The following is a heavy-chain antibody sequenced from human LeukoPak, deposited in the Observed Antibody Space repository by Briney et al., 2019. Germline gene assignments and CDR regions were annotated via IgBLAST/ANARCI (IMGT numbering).Heavy chain of an antibody. Sequence: GGSLRLSCAASGFTFSDYYMSWIRQTPGKGLEWVANIKQDGSEKYYVDSVKGRFTISRDNAKNSLYLQMNSLRAEDTAVYYCARGYYQLLFDYWGQGTLVTVSS. V-gene: IGHV3-7*01. J-gene: IGHJ4*02. D-gene: IGHD2-2*01. CDR1: GFTFSDYY. CDR2: IKQDGSEK. CDR3: ARGYYQLLFDY.